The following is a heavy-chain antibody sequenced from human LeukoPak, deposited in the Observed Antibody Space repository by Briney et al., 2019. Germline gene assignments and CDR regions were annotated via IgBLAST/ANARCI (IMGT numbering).Heavy chain of an antibody. V-gene: IGHV4-38-2*01. D-gene: IGHD4/OR15-4a*01. CDR2: IYHTGTT. Sequence: SETLSLTCAVSGYSISTAYYWGWIRQPPGKGLEWIGTIYHTGTTSYNSSLQSRVTMSVDTSKNQFSLKLSSVTAADAAIYYCARQGDDYGAMDYWRQGTLVSVFS. J-gene: IGHJ4*02. CDR1: GYSISTAYY. CDR3: ARQGDDYGAMDY.